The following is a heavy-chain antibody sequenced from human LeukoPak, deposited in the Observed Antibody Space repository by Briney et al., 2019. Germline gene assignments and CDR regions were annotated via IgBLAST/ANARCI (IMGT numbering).Heavy chain of an antibody. Sequence: SETLSLTCTVSGGSISSCYWSWIRQPPGKGLEWIGYIYYSGSTNYNPSLKSRVTISVDTSKNQFSLKLSSVTAADTAVYYCARALRRNYDILTGYYTPYFDYWGQGTLVTVSS. V-gene: IGHV4-59*01. J-gene: IGHJ4*02. CDR3: ARALRRNYDILTGYYTPYFDY. CDR1: GGSISSCY. D-gene: IGHD3-9*01. CDR2: IYYSGST.